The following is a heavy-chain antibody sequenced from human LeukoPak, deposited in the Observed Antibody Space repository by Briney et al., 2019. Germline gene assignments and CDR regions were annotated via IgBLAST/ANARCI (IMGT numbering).Heavy chain of an antibody. J-gene: IGHJ3*02. V-gene: IGHV3-66*02. CDR3: ARGPPYDFWSAQGAFDI. CDR2: IYSGGST. D-gene: IGHD3-3*01. CDR1: GFTVSSNY. Sequence: GGSLRLSCAASGFTVSSNYMSWVRQAPGKGLEWVSVIYSGGSTYYADSVKGRFTISRDNSKNTLYLQMNSLRAEDTAVDYCARGPPYDFWSAQGAFDIWGQGTMVTVSS.